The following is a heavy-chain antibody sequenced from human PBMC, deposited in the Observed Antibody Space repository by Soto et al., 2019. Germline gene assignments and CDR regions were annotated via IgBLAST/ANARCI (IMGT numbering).Heavy chain of an antibody. CDR2: ISAYNGNT. D-gene: IGHD3-16*01. Sequence: QVHLVQSGAEVKKPGASVKVSCTASGYTFTNFGISWVRQAPGQGLEWMGWISAYNGNTNYAQKFQGRVTMTTDTSTSTAAIELRSLRSDDTAVYYWARGGTPIDYWGQGTLVTVSS. V-gene: IGHV1-18*01. CDR3: ARGGTPIDY. CDR1: GYTFTNFG. J-gene: IGHJ4*02.